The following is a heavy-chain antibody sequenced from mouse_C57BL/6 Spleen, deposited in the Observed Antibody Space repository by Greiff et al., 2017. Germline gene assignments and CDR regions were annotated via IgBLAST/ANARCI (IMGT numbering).Heavy chain of an antibody. V-gene: IGHV1-55*01. CDR3: ARFDDGYYGNFDY. CDR2: IYPGSGST. J-gene: IGHJ2*01. Sequence: QVQLKQPGAELVKPGASVKMSCKASGYTFTSYWITWVKQRPGQGLEWIGDIYPGSGSTNYNEKFKSKATLTVDTSSSTAYMQLSSLTSEDSAVYYCARFDDGYYGNFDYWGQGTTLTVSS. D-gene: IGHD2-3*01. CDR1: GYTFTSYW.